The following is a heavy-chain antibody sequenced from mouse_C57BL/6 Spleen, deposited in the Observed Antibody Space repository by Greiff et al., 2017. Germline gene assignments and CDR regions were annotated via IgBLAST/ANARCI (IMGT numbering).Heavy chain of an antibody. D-gene: IGHD1-1*01. CDR3: AKNDRDCYCSSYYWYFDV. V-gene: IGHV2-4*01. Sequence: VQLQQSGPGLVQPSQSLSITCTVSGFSLTSYGVHWVRQPPGKGLEWLGVIWSGGSTDYNAAFISRLSISKDTSKSQVFFKMNSLQADDTAIYYCAKNDRDCYCSSYYWYFDVWGTGTTVTVSS. J-gene: IGHJ1*03. CDR2: IWSGGST. CDR1: GFSLTSYG.